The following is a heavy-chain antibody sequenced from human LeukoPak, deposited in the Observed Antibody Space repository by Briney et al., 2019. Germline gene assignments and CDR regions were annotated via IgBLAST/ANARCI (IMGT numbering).Heavy chain of an antibody. CDR2: MWYAESNK. J-gene: IGHJ1*01. CDR3: AKDQYYYDSSGTEH. Sequence: GGSLRLSCVASGFTFSRYGMHWVRQAPGKGLEWVAVMWYAESNKYYVDSVKGRFTISRDNSKNTLYLQMNSLRAEDTAVYYCAKDQYYYDSSGTEHWGQGTLVTVSS. V-gene: IGHV3-33*06. CDR1: GFTFSRYG. D-gene: IGHD3-22*01.